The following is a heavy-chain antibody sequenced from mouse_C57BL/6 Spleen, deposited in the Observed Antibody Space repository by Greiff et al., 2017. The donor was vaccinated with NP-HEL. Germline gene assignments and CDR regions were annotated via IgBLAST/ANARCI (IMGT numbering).Heavy chain of an antibody. Sequence: EVKLQQSGPELVKPGASVKIPCKASGYTFTDYNMDWVKQSHGKSLEWIGDINPNNGGTIYNQKFKGKATLTVDKSSSTAYMELRSLTSEDTAVYYCARVDYGSSYFDYWGQGTTLTVSS. D-gene: IGHD1-1*01. V-gene: IGHV1-18*01. CDR2: INPNNGGT. J-gene: IGHJ2*01. CDR1: GYTFTDYN. CDR3: ARVDYGSSYFDY.